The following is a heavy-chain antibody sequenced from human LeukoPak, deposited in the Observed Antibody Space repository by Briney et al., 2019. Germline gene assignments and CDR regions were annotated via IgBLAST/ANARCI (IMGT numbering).Heavy chain of an antibody. D-gene: IGHD2-15*01. CDR2: MYPNSGNT. J-gene: IGHJ4*02. V-gene: IGHV1-8*01. Sequence: ASVKVSCTASGYTFNSYDINWLRQATGQGLEWMGWMYPNSGNTGYAQQFQGRVPMTRNTSLSSAYMELSNLRSEDTAVYYCARGARYYCSGGSCYSGVAYWGQGTLVTVSS. CDR3: ARGARYYCSGGSCYSGVAY. CDR1: GYTFNSYD.